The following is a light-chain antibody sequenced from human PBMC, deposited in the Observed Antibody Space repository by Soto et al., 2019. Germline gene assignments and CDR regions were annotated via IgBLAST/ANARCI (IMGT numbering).Light chain of an antibody. CDR2: GAS. J-gene: IGKJ4*01. CDR3: QQYGSSLALT. CDR1: QSVSSSY. Sequence: IVLTQSPGTLSLSPGERATLSCRASQSVSSSYLAWYQQKPGQAPRLLIYGASSRATGIPDRFSGSGSGTDFTLTIDRLEPEDFAVYYCQQYGSSLALTFGGGTKVDIK. V-gene: IGKV3-20*01.